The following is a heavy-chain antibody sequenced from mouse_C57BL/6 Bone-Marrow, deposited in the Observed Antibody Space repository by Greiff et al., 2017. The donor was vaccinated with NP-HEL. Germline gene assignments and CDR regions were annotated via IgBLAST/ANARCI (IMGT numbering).Heavy chain of an antibody. CDR2: IYPRDGST. CDR1: GYTFTSYD. Sequence: QVQLKQSGPELVKPGASVKLSCKASGYTFTSYDINWVKQRPGQGLEWIGWIYPRDGSTKYNEKFKGKATLTVDTSSSTAYMELHSLTSEDSAVYFCARQGDYYGSSLHWYFDVWGTGTTVTVSS. D-gene: IGHD1-1*01. J-gene: IGHJ1*03. CDR3: ARQGDYYGSSLHWYFDV. V-gene: IGHV1-85*01.